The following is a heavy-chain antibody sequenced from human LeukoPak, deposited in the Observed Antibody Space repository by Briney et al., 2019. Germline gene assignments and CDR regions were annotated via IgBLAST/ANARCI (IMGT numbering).Heavy chain of an antibody. D-gene: IGHD6-13*01. CDR2: IYSGGST. V-gene: IGHV3-53*01. Sequence: PGGSLRLSCAASGFTVSSNYMSWVRQAPGKGLEWVSLIYSGGSTYYADSVKGRFTISRDNSENTLFLQMNSLRAEDTAVYYCARAIAASQYYFDYWGQGTLVTVSS. J-gene: IGHJ4*02. CDR3: ARAIAASQYYFDY. CDR1: GFTVSSNY.